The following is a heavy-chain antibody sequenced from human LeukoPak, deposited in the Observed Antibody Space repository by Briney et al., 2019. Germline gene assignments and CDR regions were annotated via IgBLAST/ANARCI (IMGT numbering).Heavy chain of an antibody. J-gene: IGHJ4*02. Sequence: GGSLRLSCAASGFTVSSNYTSWVRQAPGKGLEWVSVIYSGGSTYYADSVKGRFTISRDNSKNTLYLQMNSLRAEDTAVYYCARDIRYSSSWYLVYWGQGTLVTVSS. V-gene: IGHV3-66*01. CDR1: GFTVSSNY. CDR2: IYSGGST. CDR3: ARDIRYSSSWYLVY. D-gene: IGHD6-13*01.